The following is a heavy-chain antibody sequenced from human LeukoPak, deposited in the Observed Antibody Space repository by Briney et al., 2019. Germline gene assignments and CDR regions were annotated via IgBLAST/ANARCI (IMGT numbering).Heavy chain of an antibody. J-gene: IGHJ4*02. CDR1: GFTVSSNY. CDR3: ARGGSDCSSTSCSPVFDY. CDR2: IYSGGST. Sequence: GGSLRLSCAASGFTVSSNYMSWVPQAPGKGLEWVSVIYSGGSTYYADSVKGRFTISRDNSKNTLYLQMNSLRAEDTAVYYCARGGSDCSSTSCSPVFDYWGQGTLVTVSS. D-gene: IGHD2-2*01. V-gene: IGHV3-66*02.